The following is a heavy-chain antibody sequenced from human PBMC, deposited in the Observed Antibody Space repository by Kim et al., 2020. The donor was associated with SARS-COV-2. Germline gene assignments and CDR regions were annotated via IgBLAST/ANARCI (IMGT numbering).Heavy chain of an antibody. Sequence: GGSLRLSCAASGFTFDDYAMHWVRQAPGKGLEWVSGISWNSGSIGYADSVKGRFTISRDNAKNSLYLQMNSLRAEDTALYYCAKPHHRQQLDDAFDIWGQGTMVTVSS. J-gene: IGHJ3*02. CDR2: ISWNSGSI. D-gene: IGHD6-13*01. CDR3: AKPHHRQQLDDAFDI. CDR1: GFTFDDYA. V-gene: IGHV3-9*01.